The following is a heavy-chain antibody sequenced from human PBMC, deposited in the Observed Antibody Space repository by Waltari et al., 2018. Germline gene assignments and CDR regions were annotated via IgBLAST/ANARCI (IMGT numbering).Heavy chain of an antibody. V-gene: IGHV3-66*01. CDR2: IYSGGST. J-gene: IGHJ3*02. D-gene: IGHD3-10*01. CDR1: GFTVSSNY. CDR3: AREWFGEQTRGAFDI. Sequence: EVQLVESGGGLVQPGGSLRLSCAASGFTVSSNYMSWVRQAPGKGLEWVSVIYSGGSTYYADSVKGRFTISRDNSKNTLYLQMNSLRAEDTAVYYCAREWFGEQTRGAFDIWGQGTMVIVSS.